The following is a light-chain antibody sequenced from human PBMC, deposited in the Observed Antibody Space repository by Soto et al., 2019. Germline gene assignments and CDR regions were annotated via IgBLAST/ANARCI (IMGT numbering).Light chain of an antibody. CDR2: DAS. J-gene: IGKJ3*01. CDR3: QQRSNWPPRFT. V-gene: IGKV3-11*01. CDR1: QSVSSY. Sequence: EIVLTQSPATLSLSPGERATLSCRASQSVSSYLAWYQQKPGQAPRLLIYDASNRATGIPARFSGSGSGTDLTLTICSLEPKDFAVYYCQQRSNWPPRFTFGPGTKVDIK.